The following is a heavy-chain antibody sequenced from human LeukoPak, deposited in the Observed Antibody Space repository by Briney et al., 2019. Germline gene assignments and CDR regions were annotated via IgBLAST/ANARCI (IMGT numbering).Heavy chain of an antibody. D-gene: IGHD5-24*01. Sequence: ASVKVSCKASGGTFSSYAISWVRQAPGQGLEWMGGIIPIFGTANYAQKFQGRVTITADKSTSTAYMELSSLRSEDTAVYYCARAGSRDGYNWFDYWGQGTLVTVSS. V-gene: IGHV1-69*06. CDR1: GGTFSSYA. J-gene: IGHJ4*02. CDR2: IIPIFGTA. CDR3: ARAGSRDGYNWFDY.